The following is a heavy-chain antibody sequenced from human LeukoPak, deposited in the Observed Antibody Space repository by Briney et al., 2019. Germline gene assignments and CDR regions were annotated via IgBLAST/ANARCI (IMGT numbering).Heavy chain of an antibody. J-gene: IGHJ4*02. V-gene: IGHV4-59*01. CDR1: GGSISSYY. D-gene: IGHD4-17*01. CDR2: LYYSGST. CDR3: ARGRYNDYGFDY. Sequence: SETLSLTCTVSGGSISSYYWSWIRQPPGKELEWIGYLYYSGSTNYNPSFKSRVTMSVDTSKNQFSLKLNSMTAADTAVYFCARGRYNDYGFDYWGQGTLVTVS.